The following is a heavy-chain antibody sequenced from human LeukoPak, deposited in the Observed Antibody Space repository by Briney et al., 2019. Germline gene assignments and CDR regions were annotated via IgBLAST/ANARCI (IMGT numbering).Heavy chain of an antibody. CDR2: ISNDGSNA. CDR1: GFIFSNFG. J-gene: IGHJ3*02. D-gene: IGHD3-10*01. CDR3: AKSRMVRGFGAFDI. Sequence: GGSLRLSCVTSGFIFSNFGMHWVRQAPGKGLEWVAVISNDGSNAYYAESVKGRFTISRDNSKNTLYLQMNSLRAEDTAVYYCAKSRMVRGFGAFDIWGQGTMVTVSS. V-gene: IGHV3-30*18.